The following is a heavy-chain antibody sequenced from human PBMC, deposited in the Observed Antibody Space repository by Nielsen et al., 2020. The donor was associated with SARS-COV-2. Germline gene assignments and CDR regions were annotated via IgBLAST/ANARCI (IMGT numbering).Heavy chain of an antibody. CDR1: GYTLTELS. CDR2: FDPEDGET. D-gene: IGHD1-14*01. V-gene: IGHV1-24*01. Sequence: ASVKVSCKVSGYTLTELSMHWVRQAPGKGLEWMGGFDPEDGETIYAQKFQGRVTMTEDTSTDTAYMELSSLRSEDTAVYYCASAFGTTEPYYFDYWGRGTLVTVSS. J-gene: IGHJ4*02. CDR3: ASAFGTTEPYYFDY.